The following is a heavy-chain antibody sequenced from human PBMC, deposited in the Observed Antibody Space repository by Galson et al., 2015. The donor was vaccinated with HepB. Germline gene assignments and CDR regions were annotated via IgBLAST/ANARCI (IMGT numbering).Heavy chain of an antibody. J-gene: IGHJ6*02. V-gene: IGHV3-23*01. D-gene: IGHD3-3*01. CDR2: ISGSIGGT. CDR1: GFTFSNYA. CDR3: VKGPLESIRSGVVHYSYGLDV. Sequence: SLRLSCAASGFTFSNYAMTWARQAPGKGLEWVSGISGSIGGTFYIDSVKGRFTISRDDSRNTVYLHMNALRVEDTAVFYCVKGPLESIRSGVVHYSYGLDVWGRGTTVTVSS.